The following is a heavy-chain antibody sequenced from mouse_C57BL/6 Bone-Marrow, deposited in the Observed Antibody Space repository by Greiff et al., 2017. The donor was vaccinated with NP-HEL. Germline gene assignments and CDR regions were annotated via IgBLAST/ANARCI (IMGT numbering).Heavy chain of an antibody. CDR3: ARTSTSVVGGYAMDY. J-gene: IGHJ4*01. Sequence: VQLVESGPGLVAPSQSLSITCTVSGFSLTSYAISWVRQPPGKGLEWLGVIWTGGGTNYNSALKSRLSISKDNPKSPVFLKMNSLQTDDTARYYCARTSTSVVGGYAMDYWGQGTSVTVSS. V-gene: IGHV2-9-1*01. D-gene: IGHD1-1*01. CDR2: IWTGGGT. CDR1: GFSLTSYA.